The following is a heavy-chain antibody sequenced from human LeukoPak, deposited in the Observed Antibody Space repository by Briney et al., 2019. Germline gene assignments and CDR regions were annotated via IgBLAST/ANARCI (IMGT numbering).Heavy chain of an antibody. J-gene: IGHJ3*02. V-gene: IGHV4-59*02. D-gene: IGHD2-2*01. Sequence: SETLSLTCTVSGDSVSSYYWSWIRRPPGRGLEWIAYLSHSGSSDSNPSLTSRVTTLVDTSKNQFSLKLTSVTAADTAVYYCARARYANAWYAFDIWGHGTMVTVSS. CDR2: LSHSGSS. CDR1: GDSVSSYY. CDR3: ARARYANAWYAFDI.